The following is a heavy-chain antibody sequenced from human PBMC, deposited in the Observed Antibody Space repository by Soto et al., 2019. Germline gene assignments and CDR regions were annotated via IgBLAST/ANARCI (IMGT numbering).Heavy chain of an antibody. D-gene: IGHD1-1*01. CDR2: ISGSGGST. J-gene: IGHJ6*03. V-gene: IGHV3-23*01. Sequence: GGSLRLFCAASGFTFSSYAMSWVRQAPGKGLEWVSAISGSGGSTYYADSVKGRFTISRDNSKNTLYLQMNSLRAEDTAVYYCAKHDDTHYYYYYMDVWGKGTTVTVSS. CDR3: AKHDDTHYYYYYMDV. CDR1: GFTFSSYA.